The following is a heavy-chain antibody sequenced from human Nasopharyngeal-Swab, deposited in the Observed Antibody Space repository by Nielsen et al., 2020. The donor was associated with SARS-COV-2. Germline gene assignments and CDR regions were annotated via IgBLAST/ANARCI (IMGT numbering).Heavy chain of an antibody. CDR2: INPNSGGT. CDR3: ARDRLVKTYYYDSSIDAFDI. Sequence: ASVKVSCKASGGTFSSYAISWVRQAPGQGLEWMEWINPNSGGTNYAQKFQGRVTMTRDTSISTAYMELSRLRSDDTAVYYCARDRLVKTYYYDSSIDAFDIWGQGTMVTVSS. CDR1: GGTFSSYA. J-gene: IGHJ3*02. D-gene: IGHD3-22*01. V-gene: IGHV1-2*02.